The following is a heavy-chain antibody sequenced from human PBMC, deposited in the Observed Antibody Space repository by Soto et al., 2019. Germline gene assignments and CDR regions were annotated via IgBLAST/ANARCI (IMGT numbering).Heavy chain of an antibody. J-gene: IGHJ4*02. D-gene: IGHD6-19*01. CDR1: CGYIDSGAFS. CDR3: ARIHWAQSSLHY. CDR2: VTHSGTA. V-gene: IGHV4-30-2*01. Sequence: CLTCTFSCGYIDSGAFSLSRVRQPPGKGLEWIGYVTHSGTAYSIPSLNGRLTLSVDSSQTQFSLKLTSVTAADSAFYYRARIHWAQSSLHYWGRGILVTVSS.